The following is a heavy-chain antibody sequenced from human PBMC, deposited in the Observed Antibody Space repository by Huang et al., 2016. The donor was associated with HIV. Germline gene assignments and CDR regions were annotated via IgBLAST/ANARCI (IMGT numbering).Heavy chain of an antibody. V-gene: IGHV3-15*01. CDR3: TTGIYVWGSYRYRGDYSFAH. CDR2: IKSKTDGGTT. Sequence: EVLLVESGGGLVKPVGSLTLSCAASGFSFCNAWMTWIRQAPGRGLEVMCLIKSKTDGGTTDYAAPVKGRFTISTDDSRNTLYLQMNSRKFEDTDRYYGTTGIYVWGSYRYRGDYSFAHWGPGTLVAVSS. D-gene: IGHD3-16*02. CDR1: GFSFCNAW. J-gene: IGHJ4*02.